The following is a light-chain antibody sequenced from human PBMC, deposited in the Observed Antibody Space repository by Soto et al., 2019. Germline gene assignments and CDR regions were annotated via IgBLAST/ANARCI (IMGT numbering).Light chain of an antibody. Sequence: DIVMTQTPLSSPVTLGQPASISCRSRQSLVHSDGNTYLSWLQQMPGHPPRLLIYKISNRFSRVPARFSGSGAGTDFTLKISRVEAEDVGVYYGMQATHPWTFGKGTKVEIK. CDR1: QSLVHSDGNTY. CDR3: MQATHPWT. V-gene: IGKV2-24*01. CDR2: KIS. J-gene: IGKJ1*01.